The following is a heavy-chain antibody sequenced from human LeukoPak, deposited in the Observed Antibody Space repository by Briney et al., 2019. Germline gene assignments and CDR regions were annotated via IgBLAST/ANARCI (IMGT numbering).Heavy chain of an antibody. J-gene: IGHJ6*02. Sequence: VASVKVSCKASGYTFTTYGISWVRQGPGQGLEWMGWINPDNGNTKYAQKLQGRVTMTTDTSTSIAYMELRSLRSDDSAVYYCARTYYYGSGTLYYYYGMDVWGQGTTVTVSS. CDR1: GYTFTTYG. CDR2: INPDNGNT. CDR3: ARTYYYGSGTLYYYYGMDV. V-gene: IGHV1-18*01. D-gene: IGHD3-10*01.